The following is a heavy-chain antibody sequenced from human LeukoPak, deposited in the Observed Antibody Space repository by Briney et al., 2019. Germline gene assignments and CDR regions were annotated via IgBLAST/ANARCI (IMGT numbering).Heavy chain of an antibody. D-gene: IGHD2-8*02. V-gene: IGHV3-23*01. CDR1: GFPFSSYP. J-gene: IGHJ4*02. Sequence: GSLRLSCAGSGFPFSSYPISWVRQPPGKGLEWVSAISGSGGSTYYADSVKGRFTISRDNSKNTLYLQMNSLRAEDTAVYYCAKSGWWHYFDYWGQGTLVTVSS. CDR3: AKSGWWHYFDY. CDR2: ISGSGGST.